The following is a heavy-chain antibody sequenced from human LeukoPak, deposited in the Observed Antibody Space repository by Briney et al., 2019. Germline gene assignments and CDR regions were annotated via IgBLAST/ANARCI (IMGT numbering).Heavy chain of an antibody. Sequence: SETLSLTCTVSGGSISSGGYYWSWIRQHPGKGLEWIGYIYYSGSTYYNPSLKSRVTISVDTSKNQFSLKLTSVTAADTDVYYCAECRDGYKFDYWGQRTLVTVSS. CDR3: AECRDGYKFDY. V-gene: IGHV4-31*03. D-gene: IGHD5-24*01. CDR1: GGSISSGGYY. CDR2: IYYSGST. J-gene: IGHJ4*02.